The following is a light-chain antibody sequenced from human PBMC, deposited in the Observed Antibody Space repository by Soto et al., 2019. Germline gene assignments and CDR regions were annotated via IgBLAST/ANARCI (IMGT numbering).Light chain of an antibody. CDR3: QQYGSSPPT. Sequence: EIVLTQSPGTLSLSPGERATLSCRASQSVNSNYLAWYRRKPGQAPSLLIYGASPRATGIPGRFSGSGSGTDFTLPITRLEPEDFAVYYCQQYGSSPPTFGQGTKVEIK. V-gene: IGKV3-20*01. J-gene: IGKJ1*01. CDR2: GAS. CDR1: QSVNSNY.